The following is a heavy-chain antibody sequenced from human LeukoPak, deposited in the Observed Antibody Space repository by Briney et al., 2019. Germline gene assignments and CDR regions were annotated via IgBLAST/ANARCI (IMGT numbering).Heavy chain of an antibody. Sequence: ASVKVSCKASGYTLTSYGISWVRQAPGQGLEWMGLISAYNGNTNYAQKLQGRVTMTTDTSTSTAYMELRSLRSDDTAVYYCARVPLIVVVPAALSGDYWGQGTLVTVSS. J-gene: IGHJ4*02. CDR2: ISAYNGNT. CDR1: GYTLTSYG. V-gene: IGHV1-18*04. D-gene: IGHD2-2*01. CDR3: ARVPLIVVVPAALSGDY.